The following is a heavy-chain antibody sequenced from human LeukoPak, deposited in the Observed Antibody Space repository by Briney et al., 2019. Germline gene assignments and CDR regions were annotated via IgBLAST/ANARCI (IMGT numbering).Heavy chain of an antibody. CDR2: IYYSGST. V-gene: IGHV4-59*01. J-gene: IGHJ4*02. CDR1: GGSISSYY. D-gene: IGHD6-13*01. CDR3: AREAAAGSNFDY. Sequence: PSETLFLTCTVSGGSISSYYWSWIRQPPGKGLEWIGYIYYSGSTNYNPSLKSRVTISVDTSKNQFSLKLSSVTAADTAVYYCAREAAAGSNFDYWGQGTLVTVSS.